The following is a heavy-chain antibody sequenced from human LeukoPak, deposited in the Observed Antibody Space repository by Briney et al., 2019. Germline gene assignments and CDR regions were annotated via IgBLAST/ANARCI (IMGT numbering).Heavy chain of an antibody. D-gene: IGHD6-13*01. CDR2: ISYDGSNK. J-gene: IGHJ6*03. V-gene: IGHV3-30*03. CDR1: GFTFSSYG. Sequence: GRSLRLSCAASGFTFSSYGMHWVRQAPGKGLEWVGLISYDGSNKYYVDSVKGRFTISRDNSKNTLYLQMNSLRAEDTAVYYCARSDGSSWLYYYYYYYMDVWGKGTTVTVSS. CDR3: ARSDGSSWLYYYYYYYMDV.